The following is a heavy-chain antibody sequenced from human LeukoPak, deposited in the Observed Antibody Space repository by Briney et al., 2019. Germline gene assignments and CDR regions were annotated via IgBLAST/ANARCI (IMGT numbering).Heavy chain of an antibody. CDR1: GGSTSSYY. D-gene: IGHD6-13*01. CDR2: IYYSGST. V-gene: IGHV4-59*01. Sequence: SETLSLTCTVSGGSTSSYYWNWIRQPPGKGLEWIGYIYYSGSTNYNPSLKSRVTISVDTSKNQFSLKLSSVTAADTAVYYCAREGGIAAAGTDNWFDPWGQGTLVTVSS. CDR3: AREGGIAAAGTDNWFDP. J-gene: IGHJ5*02.